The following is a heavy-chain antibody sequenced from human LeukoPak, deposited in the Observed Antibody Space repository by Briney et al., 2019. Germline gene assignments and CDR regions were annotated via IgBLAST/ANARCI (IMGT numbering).Heavy chain of an antibody. CDR1: GGTFNSYA. CDR3: ARARSPSSGYLLRDHNWYDP. V-gene: IGHV1-69*05. CDR2: IIPIFGTA. J-gene: IGHJ5*02. Sequence: ASVKVSCKASGGTFNSYAISWVRQAPGQGLEWMGGIIPIFGTANYAQKVQGRVTITTDESTTTAYMELSSLRSEDTAVYYCARARSPSSGYLLRDHNWYDPWGQGTLVTVSS. D-gene: IGHD3-22*01.